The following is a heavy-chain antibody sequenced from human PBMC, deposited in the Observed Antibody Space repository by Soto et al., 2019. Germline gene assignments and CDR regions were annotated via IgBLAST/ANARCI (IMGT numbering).Heavy chain of an antibody. D-gene: IGHD1-26*01. CDR3: AKCPVLVGASAFDY. CDR1: GFTFDDYA. V-gene: IGHV3-9*01. Sequence: PGGSLRLSCAASGFTFDDYAMHWVRQAPGKGLEWVSGISWNSGSIGYADSVKGRFTISRDNAKNSLYLQMNSLRAEDTALYYCAKCPVLVGASAFDYWGQGTLVTVSS. CDR2: ISWNSGSI. J-gene: IGHJ4*02.